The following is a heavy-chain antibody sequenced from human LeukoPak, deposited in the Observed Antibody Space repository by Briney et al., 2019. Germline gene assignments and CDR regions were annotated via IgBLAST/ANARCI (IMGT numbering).Heavy chain of an antibody. J-gene: IGHJ4*02. CDR3: ASLQWLGYFDY. Sequence: GGSLRLSCAASGFTFSSYWMSWVRQAPGKGLEWVANIKQDGSETYYVDSVKGRFTISRDNAKNSLYLQMNSLRAEDTAVYYCASLQWLGYFDYWGQGTLVTVSS. CDR1: GFTFSSYW. V-gene: IGHV3-7*01. CDR2: IKQDGSET. D-gene: IGHD6-19*01.